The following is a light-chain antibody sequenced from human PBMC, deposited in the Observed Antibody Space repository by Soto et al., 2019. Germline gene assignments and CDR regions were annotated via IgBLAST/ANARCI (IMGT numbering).Light chain of an antibody. CDR2: DAS. Sequence: DIQMPQSPSSLSASVGDRVTITCQATQNINNYLNWYQQRPGRAPKLLIYDASNLEAGVPSRFRGSGSGTDFTLTISRLQPEDIATYYCQQYENLPTVGQGTRLEIK. CDR3: QQYENLPT. J-gene: IGKJ5*01. V-gene: IGKV1-33*01. CDR1: QNINNY.